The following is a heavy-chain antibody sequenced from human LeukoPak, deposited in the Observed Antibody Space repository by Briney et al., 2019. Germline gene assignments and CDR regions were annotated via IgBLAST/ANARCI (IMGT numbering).Heavy chain of an antibody. CDR2: ISGSGGST. CDR1: GFTFSSYA. J-gene: IGHJ3*02. V-gene: IGHV3-23*01. CDR3: AKAITMIVVVSAFDI. Sequence: PGGSLRLSCAASGFTFSSYAMSWVRQAPGKGLEWGSAISGSGGSTYYADSVKGRFTISRDNSKNTLYLQMNSLRAEDTAVYYCAKAITMIVVVSAFDIWGQGTMVTVSS. D-gene: IGHD3-22*01.